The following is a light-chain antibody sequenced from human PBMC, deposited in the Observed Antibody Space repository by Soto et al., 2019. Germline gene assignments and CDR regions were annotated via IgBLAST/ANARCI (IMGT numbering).Light chain of an antibody. Sequence: EVVLTQSPGTLSLSPGERATLSCRASQSVSSSYLAWYQQKPGQALRLLIYGASSRFAGIPDRFSGSGSGTDFTLTISRLEPEDFAVYYCQKYGSSPRFGQGTKVEIK. CDR3: QKYGSSPR. J-gene: IGKJ1*01. CDR2: GAS. CDR1: QSVSSSY. V-gene: IGKV3-20*01.